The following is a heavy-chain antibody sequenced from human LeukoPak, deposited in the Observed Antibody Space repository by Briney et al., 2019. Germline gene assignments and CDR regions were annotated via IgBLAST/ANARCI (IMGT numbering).Heavy chain of an antibody. CDR2: FAPEDGET. CDR1: GYRLTELS. D-gene: IGHD5-12*01. V-gene: IGHV1-24*01. Sequence: ASVKVSCKVSGYRLTELSIHWVRQAPGKGLEWMGGFAPEDGETIYAQKFQGRVTMTEDTSTDTAYMELSSLGSEDTAVYYCATARGYSGYEWKFDYWGQGTLVTVSS. J-gene: IGHJ4*02. CDR3: ATARGYSGYEWKFDY.